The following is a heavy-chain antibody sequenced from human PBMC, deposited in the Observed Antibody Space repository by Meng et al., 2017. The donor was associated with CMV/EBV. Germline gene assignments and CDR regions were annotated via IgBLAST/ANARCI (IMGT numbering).Heavy chain of an antibody. CDR2: ISSSGSTI. Sequence: GGSLRLSCAASGFTFSSYSMNWVRQAPGKGLEWVSYISSSGSTIYYADSVKGRFTISRDSAKNSLYLQMNSLRAEDTAVYYCARGLYGYCSSTSCYNYYYYGMDVWGQGTTVTVSS. J-gene: IGHJ6*02. CDR3: ARGLYGYCSSTSCYNYYYYGMDV. V-gene: IGHV3-48*04. CDR1: GFTFSSYS. D-gene: IGHD2-2*01.